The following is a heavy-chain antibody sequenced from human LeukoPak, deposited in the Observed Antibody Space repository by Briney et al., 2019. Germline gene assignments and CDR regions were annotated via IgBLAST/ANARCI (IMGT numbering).Heavy chain of an antibody. Sequence: TGGSLRLSCAASGFTFSSYAMTWVRQAPGKGLQWVSAVSGSGAHTYYADSLKGRFTISRDNSKNTLYLQMNSLRPEDTAVYYCAKDWRRIVVVGPITRHGNYMDVWGKGTTVTISS. D-gene: IGHD2-15*01. CDR3: AKDWRRIVVVGPITRHGNYMDV. CDR1: GFTFSSYA. CDR2: VSGSGAHT. V-gene: IGHV3-23*01. J-gene: IGHJ6*03.